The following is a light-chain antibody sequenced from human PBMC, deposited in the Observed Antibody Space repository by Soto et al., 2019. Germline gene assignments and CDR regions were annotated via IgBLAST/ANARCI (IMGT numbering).Light chain of an antibody. CDR2: KAS. CDR1: QSISSW. J-gene: IGKJ1*01. CDR3: QHYNSLWT. Sequence: DIQMTQSPSTLSASVGDRVTITCRASQSISSWLAWYQQKPGEAPKLLIYKASSLESGVPSRFSGSGSGTEFALTISSLQPDDFATYYCQHYNSLWTFGQGTKV. V-gene: IGKV1-5*03.